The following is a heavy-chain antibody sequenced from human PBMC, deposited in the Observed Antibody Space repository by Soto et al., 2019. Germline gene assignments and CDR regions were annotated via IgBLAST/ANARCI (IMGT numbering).Heavy chain of an antibody. CDR3: ARDLLLGRTTRFWSGPNDY. Sequence: ASLKVSCKASGYTFTSYAMHWVRQAPGQRLEWMGWINAGNGNTKYSQKFQGRVTITRDTSASTAYMELSSLRSEDTAVYYCARDLLLGRTTRFWSGPNDYWGQGTLVTVSS. D-gene: IGHD3-3*01. CDR2: INAGNGNT. J-gene: IGHJ4*02. V-gene: IGHV1-3*01. CDR1: GYTFTSYA.